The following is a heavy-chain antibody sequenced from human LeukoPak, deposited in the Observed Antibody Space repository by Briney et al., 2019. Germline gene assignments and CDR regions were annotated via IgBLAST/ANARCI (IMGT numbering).Heavy chain of an antibody. CDR2: IYTIVTT. D-gene: IGHD1-26*01. J-gene: IGHJ4*02. Sequence: PSESLSLACTVSGGSISRYSWSWIRHPAGKGLEWIGRIYTIVTTTYNPSPKSEFTIPEDTSKNQFSLLLNAVTAADTAVYYCARAQSQSGSYRYYFGYWGQGTLVTVPS. CDR1: GGSISRYS. CDR3: ARAQSQSGSYRYYFGY. V-gene: IGHV4-4*07.